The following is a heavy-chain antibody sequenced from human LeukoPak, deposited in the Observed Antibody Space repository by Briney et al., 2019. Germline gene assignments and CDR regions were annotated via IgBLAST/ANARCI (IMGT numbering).Heavy chain of an antibody. CDR2: ISYDGSNK. CDR3: ARSPSMVCSGCSCYFDY. CDR1: GFTFSSYA. D-gene: IGHD2-15*01. J-gene: IGHJ4*02. Sequence: PGGSLRLSCAASGFTFSSYAMHWVRQAPGKGLEWVAVISYDGSNKYYADSVKGRFTISRDNSKNTLYLQMNSLRAENTAVYYCARSPSMVCSGCSCYFDYWGQGTLVTVSS. V-gene: IGHV3-30*04.